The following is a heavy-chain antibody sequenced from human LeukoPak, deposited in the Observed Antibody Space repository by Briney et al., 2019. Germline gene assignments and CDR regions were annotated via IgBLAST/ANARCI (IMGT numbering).Heavy chain of an antibody. J-gene: IGHJ4*02. V-gene: IGHV4-39*01. CDR1: GGSISSYY. D-gene: IGHD5-18*01. CDR2: MYYTGAT. CDR3: ARQGAGGYSYGNFDS. Sequence: SETLSLTCTVSGGSISSYYWAWIRQSPGKGLEWIGSMYYTGATYYNPSLKSRVTISGDTSKNQFSLNLGSVTAADTAVFYCARQGAGGYSYGNFDSWGQGTLVTVSS.